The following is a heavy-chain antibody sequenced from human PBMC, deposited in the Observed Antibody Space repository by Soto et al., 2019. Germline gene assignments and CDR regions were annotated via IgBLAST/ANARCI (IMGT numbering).Heavy chain of an antibody. CDR3: AGHSGQWLVPDSMDV. Sequence: GGSLRLSCAASGFTFSSYWMSWVRQAPGKGLEWVANIKQDGSEKYYVDSVKGRFTISRDNAKNSLYLQMNSLRAEDTAVYYCAGHSGQWLVPDSMDVWCQGSTVTVSS. CDR1: GFTFSSYW. D-gene: IGHD6-19*01. J-gene: IGHJ6*01. CDR2: IKQDGSEK. V-gene: IGHV3-7*03.